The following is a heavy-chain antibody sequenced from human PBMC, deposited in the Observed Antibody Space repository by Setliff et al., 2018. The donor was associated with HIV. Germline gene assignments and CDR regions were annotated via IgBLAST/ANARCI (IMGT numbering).Heavy chain of an antibody. CDR3: ARAPLKYYDILTGFHDAFDI. Sequence: LSLTCTVSGGSISSGSYYWSWIRQPAGKGLEWIGRIYSSGSTNYNPSLKSRVTISVDTSKNQFSLKLSSVTAADTAVYYCARAPLKYYDILTGFHDAFDIWGQGTMVTVSS. CDR2: IYSSGST. CDR1: GGSISSGSYY. V-gene: IGHV4-61*02. D-gene: IGHD3-9*01. J-gene: IGHJ3*02.